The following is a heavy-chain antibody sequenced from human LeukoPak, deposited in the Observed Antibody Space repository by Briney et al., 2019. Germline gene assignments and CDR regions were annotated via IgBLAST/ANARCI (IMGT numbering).Heavy chain of an antibody. Sequence: SETLSLTCTVSGGSISSYYWSWIRQPPGKGLEWIGYIYYSGSTNYNPSLKSRVTISVDTSKNQFPLKLSSVTAADTAVYYCARVPSWEPTEGAFDIWGQGTMVTVSS. CDR1: GGSISSYY. CDR3: ARVPSWEPTEGAFDI. J-gene: IGHJ3*02. D-gene: IGHD1-26*01. CDR2: IYYSGST. V-gene: IGHV4-59*01.